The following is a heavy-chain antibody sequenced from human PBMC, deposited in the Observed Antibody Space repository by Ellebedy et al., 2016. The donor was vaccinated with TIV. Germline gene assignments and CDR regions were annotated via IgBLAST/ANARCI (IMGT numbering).Heavy chain of an antibody. Sequence: PGGSLRLSCTASGFIVSTNHMSWVRHAPGKGLGWVGGYTNYADSVKGRFTISTHNSRNTLYLQMTNLRTEDTAVYYCAKGSFPFGDKSERIYSFQYWGQGTLVTVSS. D-gene: IGHD3-10*01. V-gene: IGHV3-53*04. CDR2: GYT. J-gene: IGHJ4*02. CDR3: AKGSFPFGDKSERIYSFQY. CDR1: GFIVSTNH.